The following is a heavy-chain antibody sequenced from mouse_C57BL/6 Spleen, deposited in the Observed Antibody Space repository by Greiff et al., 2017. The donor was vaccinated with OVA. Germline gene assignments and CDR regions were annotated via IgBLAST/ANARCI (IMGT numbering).Heavy chain of an antibody. D-gene: IGHD1-1*01. CDR1: GYTFTSYW. J-gene: IGHJ4*01. V-gene: IGHV1-72*01. CDR3: ARGYYGSRGAMDY. Sequence: QVPLHPPGSALVKPGASVKLSCKASGYTFTSYWMHWVKQRPGRGLEWIGRIDPNSGGTKYNEKFKSKATLTVDKPSSTAYMQLSSLTSEDSAVYYCARGYYGSRGAMDYWGQGTSVTVSS. CDR2: IDPNSGGT.